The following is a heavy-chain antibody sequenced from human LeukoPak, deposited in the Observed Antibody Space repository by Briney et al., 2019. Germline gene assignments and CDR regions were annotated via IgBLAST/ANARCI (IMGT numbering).Heavy chain of an antibody. Sequence: SETLSLTCAVSGYSIRNGYYWGWIRQPPGKGLEWIGSIHNGGNTYYNSSLKSRVTISVDTSKNQFSLKLSSVTAADTAVYYAARLGRGCYDQDGKSFSIDYWGQGTLVTVSS. V-gene: IGHV4-38-2*01. D-gene: IGHD4-23*01. J-gene: IGHJ4*02. CDR2: IHNGGNT. CDR1: GYSIRNGYY. CDR3: ARLGRGCYDQDGKSFSIDY.